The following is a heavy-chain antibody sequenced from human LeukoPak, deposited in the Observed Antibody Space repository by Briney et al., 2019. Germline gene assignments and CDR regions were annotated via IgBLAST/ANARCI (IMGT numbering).Heavy chain of an antibody. CDR2: FDPEDGET. CDR3: ARDQYDFWSGYYTSYYYMDV. D-gene: IGHD3-3*01. V-gene: IGHV1-24*01. J-gene: IGHJ6*03. Sequence: GASVKVSCKVSGYTLTELSMHWVRQAPGKGLEWMGGFDPEDGETIYAQKFQGRVTMTEDTSTDTAYMELSSLRSEDTAVYYCARDQYDFWSGYYTSYYYMDVWGKGTTVTVSS. CDR1: GYTLTELS.